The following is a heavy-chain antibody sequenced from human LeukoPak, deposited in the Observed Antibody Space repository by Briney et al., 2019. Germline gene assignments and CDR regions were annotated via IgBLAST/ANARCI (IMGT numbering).Heavy chain of an antibody. Sequence: RGGPLRLPCAASGFTLSSYAMSWVRQAPEKGLEWVSAISGNGDITYYADTVKGRFSGSRDNSKNTLYLQLNSLRAEDTAVYYCAKDLRGTLSSRGPFEYWGQGTLVIVSS. CDR1: GFTLSSYA. V-gene: IGHV3-23*01. J-gene: IGHJ4*02. CDR3: AKDLRGTLSSRGPFEY. D-gene: IGHD1-1*01. CDR2: ISGNGDIT.